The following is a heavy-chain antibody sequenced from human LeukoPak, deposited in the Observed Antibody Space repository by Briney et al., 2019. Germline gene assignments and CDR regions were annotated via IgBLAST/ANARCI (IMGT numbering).Heavy chain of an antibody. CDR2: IIPIFGTA. Sequence: SVTVSCTASGGTFSSYAISWVRQAPGQGLEWMGGIIPIFGTANYAQKFQGRVTITADESTSTAYMELSSLRSEDTAVYYCARVKRYYDSSGYYFMYYFDYWGQGTLVTVSS. J-gene: IGHJ4*02. V-gene: IGHV1-69*13. CDR1: GGTFSSYA. CDR3: ARVKRYYDSSGYYFMYYFDY. D-gene: IGHD3-22*01.